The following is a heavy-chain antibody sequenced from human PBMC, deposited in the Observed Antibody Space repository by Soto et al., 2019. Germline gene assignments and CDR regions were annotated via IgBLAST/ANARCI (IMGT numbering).Heavy chain of an antibody. Sequence: GGSLRLSCATSGFTFSSYAMSWVRQAPVKGLEWVSGISVSGDSRYDADSVKGRFTISRDNSKSTLYLQMNSLRAEDTAVYYCATIFRYGDPEYWGQGVLVTSPQ. CDR2: ISVSGDSR. CDR1: GFTFSSYA. J-gene: IGHJ4*02. V-gene: IGHV3-23*01. D-gene: IGHD2-21*02. CDR3: ATIFRYGDPEY.